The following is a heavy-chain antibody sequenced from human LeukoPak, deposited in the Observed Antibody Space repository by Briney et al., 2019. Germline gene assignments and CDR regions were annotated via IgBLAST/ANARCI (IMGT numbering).Heavy chain of an antibody. D-gene: IGHD3-10*01. CDR2: IYYSGST. Sequence: SETLSLTCTVSGGSISSYYWSWIRQPPGKGPEWIGYIYYSGSTNHNPSLKSRVTISVDTSKNQFSLKLSSVTAADTAVYYCARVGTYGSGSYLSWLDYWGQGTLVTVSS. CDR3: ARVGTYGSGSYLSWLDY. J-gene: IGHJ4*02. V-gene: IGHV4-59*01. CDR1: GGSISSYY.